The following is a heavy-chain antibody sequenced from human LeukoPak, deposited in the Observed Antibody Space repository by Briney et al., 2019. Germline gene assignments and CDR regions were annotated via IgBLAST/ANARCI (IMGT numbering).Heavy chain of an antibody. CDR2: INPNNGAT. V-gene: IGHV1-2*02. CDR1: GYIFTAYY. CDR3: ARDLMTTPTWDFDY. D-gene: IGHD4-17*01. Sequence: ASVKVSCKASGYIFTAYYMHWVRQAPGQGLEWMAWINPNNGATHYAQKFQGRVAVTRDTSISTAYMELSSLESDDTAVYYCARDLMTTPTWDFDYWGQGTLVSVSS. J-gene: IGHJ4*02.